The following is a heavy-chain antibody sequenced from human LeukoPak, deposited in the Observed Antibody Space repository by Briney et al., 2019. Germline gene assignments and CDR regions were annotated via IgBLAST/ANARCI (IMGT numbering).Heavy chain of an antibody. J-gene: IGHJ4*02. CDR2: ISGSGGST. V-gene: IGHV3-23*01. CDR1: GFTFSSYA. D-gene: IGHD2-2*01. CDR3: AKGRGRSIVVVPAVPLDY. Sequence: GSLRLSCAASGFTFSSYAMSWVRQAPGEGLEWVSAISGSGGSTYYADSVKGRFTISRDNSKNTLYLQMNSLRAEDTAVYYCAKGRGRSIVVVPAVPLDYWGQGTLVTVSS.